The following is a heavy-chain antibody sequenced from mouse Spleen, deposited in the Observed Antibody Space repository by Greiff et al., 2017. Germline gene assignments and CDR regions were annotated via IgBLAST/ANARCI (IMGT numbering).Heavy chain of an antibody. CDR2: INPNNGGT. V-gene: IGHV1-26*01. CDR1: GYTFTDYY. J-gene: IGHJ4*01. Sequence: EVQLQQSGPELVKPGASVKISCKASGYTFTDYYMNWVKQSHGKSLEWIGDINPNNGGTSYNQKFKGKATLTVDKSSSTAYMELRSLTSEDSAVYYCARGDYYGSSYGENAMDYWGQGTSVTVSS. CDR3: ARGDYYGSSYGENAMDY. D-gene: IGHD1-1*01.